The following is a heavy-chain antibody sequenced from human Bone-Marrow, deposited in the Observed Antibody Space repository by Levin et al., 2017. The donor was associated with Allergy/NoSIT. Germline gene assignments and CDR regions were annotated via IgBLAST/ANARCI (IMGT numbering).Heavy chain of an antibody. CDR3: AREGRGGFYEIRYYGMDV. CDR1: GFTVSSRY. V-gene: IGHV3-53*01. J-gene: IGHJ6*02. Sequence: QAGESLKISCAASGFTVSSRYMTWVRQAPGKGLEWVAVIDSVDTTDYADSVKGRFTISRDNSNNRLYLEMNNLRVEDTAVYYCAREGRGGFYEIRYYGMDVWGQGTTVTVSS. CDR2: IDSVDTT. D-gene: IGHD3-16*01.